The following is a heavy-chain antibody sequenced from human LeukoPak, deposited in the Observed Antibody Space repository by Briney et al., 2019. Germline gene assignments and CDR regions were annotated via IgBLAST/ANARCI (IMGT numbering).Heavy chain of an antibody. J-gene: IGHJ4*02. Sequence: GSSVKVSCKASGGTFSSYAISWVRQAPGQGLEWMGRITPIFGTANYAQKFQGRVTITTDESTSTAYMELSSLRSEDTAVYYCASRSAVGATGIGDYWGQGTLVTVSS. V-gene: IGHV1-69*05. CDR2: ITPIFGTA. D-gene: IGHD1-26*01. CDR1: GGTFSSYA. CDR3: ASRSAVGATGIGDY.